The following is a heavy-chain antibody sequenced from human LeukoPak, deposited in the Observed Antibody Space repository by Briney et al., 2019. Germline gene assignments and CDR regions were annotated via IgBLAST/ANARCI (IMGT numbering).Heavy chain of an antibody. CDR3: ARSRLAVSGNYFDY. CDR1: GFTFSSYW. D-gene: IGHD6-19*01. V-gene: IGHV3-7*01. J-gene: IGHJ4*02. CDR2: IKEDGSEK. Sequence: QPGGSLRLSCAASGFTFSSYWMSWVRQAPGKGLEWVANIKEDGSEKYYVDSVKGRFTISRDNAKNSLYLQMNSLRAEDTAVYYCARSRLAVSGNYFDYWGQGTLVTVSS.